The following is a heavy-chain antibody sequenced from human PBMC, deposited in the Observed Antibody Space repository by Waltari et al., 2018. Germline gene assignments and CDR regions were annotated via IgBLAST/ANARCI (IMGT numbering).Heavy chain of an antibody. V-gene: IGHV3-15*01. CDR1: GFRFTPAW. D-gene: IGHD7-27*01. Sequence: EVQMVESGGGSLKPGDSLRLSCVASGFRFTPAWLTWVRQAPGKGVAGVGRITSQNDSAATDFDASVRGRFSISRDDSQNMVFLQMNSLKTEDTAVYYCTTLDAPWGGWGHGTLVTVSS. J-gene: IGHJ4*01. CDR3: TTLDAPWGG. CDR2: ITSQNDSAAT.